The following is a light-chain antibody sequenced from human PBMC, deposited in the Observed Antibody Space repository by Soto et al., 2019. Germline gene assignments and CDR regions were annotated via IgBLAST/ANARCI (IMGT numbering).Light chain of an antibody. CDR1: QTVSNF. CDR2: DAS. Sequence: DIQMTQSPSTLSASVGESVTISCRATQTVSNFLAWYQQKPGKAPKLLIYDASSLESGVPSRFSGSGSGTDFTLTISSLQPEDFATYYCQQSYSTPFTFGPGTKVDI. J-gene: IGKJ3*01. V-gene: IGKV1-39*01. CDR3: QQSYSTPFT.